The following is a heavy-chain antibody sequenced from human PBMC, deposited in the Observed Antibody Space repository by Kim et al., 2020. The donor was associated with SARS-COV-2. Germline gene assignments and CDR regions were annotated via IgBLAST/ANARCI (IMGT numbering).Heavy chain of an antibody. V-gene: IGHV3-49*03. CDR3: IRGATASPF. D-gene: IGHD5-18*01. J-gene: IGHJ4*02. CDR1: GFNFANYA. Sequence: GGSLRLSCTGSGFNFANYAMSWFRQAPGKAPEWVGFIRSKANGETTEYAASVRGRVIVLRDDSNSIAYLQMNSLKIEDKAGYYCIRGATASPFWGQGTL. CDR2: IRSKANGETT.